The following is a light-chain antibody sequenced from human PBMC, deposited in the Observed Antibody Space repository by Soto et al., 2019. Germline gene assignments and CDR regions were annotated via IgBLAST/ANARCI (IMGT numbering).Light chain of an antibody. CDR3: QQRSNWPLT. CDR2: DAS. J-gene: IGKJ4*01. Sequence: EIVLTQSPGTLSLSPGERATLSCRASQSVSSKLAWYQQKPGQAPRLLIYDASNRATGIPARFSGSGSGTDFTLTISSLEPEDFAVYYCQQRSNWPLTFGGGTKVDI. CDR1: QSVSSK. V-gene: IGKV3-11*01.